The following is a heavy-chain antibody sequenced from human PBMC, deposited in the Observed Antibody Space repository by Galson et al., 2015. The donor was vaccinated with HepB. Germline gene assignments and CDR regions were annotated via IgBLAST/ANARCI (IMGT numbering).Heavy chain of an antibody. CDR2: ISSSSSYI. V-gene: IGHV3-21*01. CDR1: GFTFSSYS. Sequence: SLRLSCAASGFTFSSYSMNWVRQAPGKGLEWVSSISSSSSYIYYADSVKGRFTISRDNAKNSLYLQMNSLRAEDTAVYYCARERGYSGSYYDSTRGLYYFDYWGQGTLVTVSS. J-gene: IGHJ4*02. D-gene: IGHD1-26*01. CDR3: ARERGYSGSYYDSTRGLYYFDY.